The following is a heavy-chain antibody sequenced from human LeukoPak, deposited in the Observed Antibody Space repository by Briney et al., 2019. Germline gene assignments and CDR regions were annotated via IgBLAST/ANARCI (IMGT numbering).Heavy chain of an antibody. CDR2: INHSGST. D-gene: IGHD3-16*02. J-gene: IGHJ4*02. V-gene: IGHV4-34*01. CDR3: ARGYDYIWGSYRARYYFDY. Sequence: SETLSLTCAVYGGSFSGYYWSWIRQPPGKGLEWIGEINHSGSTNYNPSLKSRVTISVDTSKNQFSLKLSSVTAADTAVYYCARGYDYIWGSYRARYYFDYWGQGTLVTVSS. CDR1: GGSFSGYY.